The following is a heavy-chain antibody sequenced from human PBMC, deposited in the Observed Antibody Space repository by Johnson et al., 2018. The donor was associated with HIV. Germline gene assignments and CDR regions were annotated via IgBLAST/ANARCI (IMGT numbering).Heavy chain of an antibody. J-gene: IGHJ3*02. CDR1: GFTFRSYG. CDR2: IRYDGSNK. V-gene: IGHV3-30*02. CDR3: AKDLVVTAPGAFDI. Sequence: QVQLVESGGGVVQPGGSLRLSCAASGFTFRSYGMHWVRQAPGKGLEWVAFIRYDGSNKYYADSVKGRFTISRDNSKNTLYLQMSSLRAEDTAVYYCAKDLVVTAPGAFDIWGQGTMVTVSS. D-gene: IGHD2-21*02.